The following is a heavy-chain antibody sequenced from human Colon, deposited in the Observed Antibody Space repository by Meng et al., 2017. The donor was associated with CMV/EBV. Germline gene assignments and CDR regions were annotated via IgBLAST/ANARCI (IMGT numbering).Heavy chain of an antibody. CDR2: INKDGSST. CDR3: ARGGLTFGGVIVI. V-gene: IGHV3-74*01. Sequence: VGCGGVFVLPGGSRGPSCAASGITFRSYWMHWVRQVPGKGLVWGSHINKDGSSTSYADSVKGRFTISRDNAKNTLYLQMNSLRAEDTAVYHCARGGLTFGGVIVIWGQGTLVTVSS. CDR1: GITFRSYW. D-gene: IGHD3-16*02. J-gene: IGHJ4*02.